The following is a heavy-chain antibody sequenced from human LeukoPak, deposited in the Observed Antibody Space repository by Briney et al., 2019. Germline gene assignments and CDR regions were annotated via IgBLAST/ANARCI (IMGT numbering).Heavy chain of an antibody. D-gene: IGHD3-9*01. CDR1: GGSISSYY. J-gene: IGHJ6*02. V-gene: IGHV4-59*08. Sequence: PSETLSLTCTVSGGSISSYYWSWIRQPPGKELEWIGYIYYSGSTNYNPSLKSRVTISVDTSKNQFSLKLSSVTAADTAVYYCAGIEILIGPYDYYYYYGIDVWGQGTTVTVSS. CDR2: IYYSGST. CDR3: AGIEILIGPYDYYYYYGIDV.